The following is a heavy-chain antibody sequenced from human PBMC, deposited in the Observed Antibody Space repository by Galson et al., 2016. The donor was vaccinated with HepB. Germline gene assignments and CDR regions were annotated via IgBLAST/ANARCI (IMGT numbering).Heavy chain of an antibody. V-gene: IGHV3-53*01. CDR1: GSTVNVQY. CDR3: ARDGGDRGSDSVGDSFDI. J-gene: IGHJ3*02. Sequence: SLRLSCAASGSTVNVQYMSWVRQAPGKGLEWVAISYIDDNTYYADSVKGRFIISRDNPKTTVYLQMNSLRAEDTAMYYCARDGGDRGSDSVGDSFDIWGQGTMVTVSS. CDR2: SYIDDNT. D-gene: IGHD1-26*01.